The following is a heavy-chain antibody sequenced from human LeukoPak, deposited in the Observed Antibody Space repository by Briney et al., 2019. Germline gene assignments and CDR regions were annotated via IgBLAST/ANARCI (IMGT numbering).Heavy chain of an antibody. J-gene: IGHJ4*02. D-gene: IGHD2-15*01. CDR2: INWNGGST. V-gene: IGHV3-20*01. Sequence: GGSLRLSCAASGFTFDDYGMSWVRQAPGKGLEWVSGINWNGGSTGYADSVKGRFTISRDNAKNSLYLQMNSLRAEDTALYHCARAFLGYCSGGSCYSWDYWGQGTLVTVSS. CDR1: GFTFDDYG. CDR3: ARAFLGYCSGGSCYSWDY.